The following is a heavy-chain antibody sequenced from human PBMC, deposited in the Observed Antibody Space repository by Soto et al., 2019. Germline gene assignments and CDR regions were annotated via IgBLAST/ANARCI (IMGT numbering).Heavy chain of an antibody. CDR3: ARDYWDIVVVSAAMKGYYYYYYMDV. J-gene: IGHJ6*03. Sequence: ASVKVSCKASGYTFTSYGSSWGRQAPGQGLEWMGWISAYNGNTNYAPKLQGRVTMTTDTSTRTAYMELRSLRSDDTAVYYCARDYWDIVVVSAAMKGYYYYYYMDVWGRGTTVTGSS. CDR1: GYTFTSYG. D-gene: IGHD2-2*01. V-gene: IGHV1-18*01. CDR2: ISAYNGNT.